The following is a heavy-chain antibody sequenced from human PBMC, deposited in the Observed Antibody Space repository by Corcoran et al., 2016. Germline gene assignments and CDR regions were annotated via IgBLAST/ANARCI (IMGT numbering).Heavy chain of an antibody. Sequence: QVQLVQSGAEVKKPGSSVKVSCKASGGTFSSYAISWVRQAPGQGLEWMGGIIPIFGTANYAEKFQGRVTITADKSTSTAYMELSSLRSEDTAVYYCARDRSDSSDGARYFDYWGQGTLVTVSS. D-gene: IGHD3-22*01. J-gene: IGHJ4*02. V-gene: IGHV1-69*06. CDR1: GGTFSSYA. CDR3: ARDRSDSSDGARYFDY. CDR2: IIPIFGTA.